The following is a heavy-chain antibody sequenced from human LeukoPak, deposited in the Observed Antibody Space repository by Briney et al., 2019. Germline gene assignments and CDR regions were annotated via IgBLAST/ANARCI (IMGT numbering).Heavy chain of an antibody. D-gene: IGHD4-23*01. CDR3: ARELYGGNSDY. V-gene: IGHV4-61*02. CDR2: INPSGST. CDR1: GGSISSGSYY. Sequence: SETLSLTCTVSGGSISSGSYYWSWIRQPAGKGLEWIGRINPSGSTNYNPSLKSRVTISVDTSKNQFSLKVSSVTATDTAVYYCARELYGGNSDYWGQGTLVTVSS. J-gene: IGHJ4*02.